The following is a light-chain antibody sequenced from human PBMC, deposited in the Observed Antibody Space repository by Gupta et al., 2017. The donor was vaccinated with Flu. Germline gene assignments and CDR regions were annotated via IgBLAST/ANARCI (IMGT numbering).Light chain of an antibody. V-gene: IGLV7-46*01. J-gene: IGLJ3*02. Sequence: QAVVTKEPSLTVSPGGTVTLTCGSSTGAVTSGHYPYWFQQKPGHAPRTLISDTRNRHSWTPALFSGSLLVETAPTTLSCAHADDDAYYYCSHSYSGGLVFGGGTKLTVL. CDR2: DTR. CDR3: SHSYSGGLV. CDR1: TGAVTSGHY.